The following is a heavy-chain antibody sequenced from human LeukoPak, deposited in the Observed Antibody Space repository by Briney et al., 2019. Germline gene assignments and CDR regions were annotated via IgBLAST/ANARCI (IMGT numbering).Heavy chain of an antibody. CDR1: GGSFSGYY. D-gene: IGHD2-2*02. Sequence: SETLSLTCAVYGGSFSGYYWSWIRQPPGKGLEWIGEINHSGSTNYNPSLKSRVTISVDTSKNQFSLKLSSVTAADTAVYYCARRRRNCSSTSCYTDRFDPWGQGTLVTVSS. V-gene: IGHV4-34*01. J-gene: IGHJ5*02. CDR2: INHSGST. CDR3: ARRRRNCSSTSCYTDRFDP.